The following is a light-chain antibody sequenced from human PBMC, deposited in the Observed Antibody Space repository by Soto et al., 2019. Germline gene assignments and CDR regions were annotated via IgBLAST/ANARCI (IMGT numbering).Light chain of an antibody. CDR2: DVS. CDR1: SSDVGTYNS. CDR3: GSYTSSSSWV. Sequence: QSALTQPASVSGSPGQSITVSCTGSSSDVGTYNSVSWYQQHPGKAPKLIIYDVSNRPSGVSNRFSGSKSGNTASLTISGLHTEDEADYYCGSYTSSSSWVFGGGTKVTVL. J-gene: IGLJ3*02. V-gene: IGLV2-14*03.